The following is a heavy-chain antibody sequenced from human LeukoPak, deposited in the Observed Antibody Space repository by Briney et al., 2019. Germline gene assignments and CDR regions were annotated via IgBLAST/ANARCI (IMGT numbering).Heavy chain of an antibody. CDR2: IGGSGGPT. J-gene: IGHJ4*02. D-gene: IGHD5-12*01. Sequence: GGSLRLSCAASGFTFSSYAVSWVRQAPGKGLECVSIIGGSGGPTYYADSVKGRFTISRDNSENTLFLQMNSLRAEDTALYYCSNHGLVATTYYFDSWGQGTLVAVSS. V-gene: IGHV3-23*01. CDR1: GFTFSSYA. CDR3: SNHGLVATTYYFDS.